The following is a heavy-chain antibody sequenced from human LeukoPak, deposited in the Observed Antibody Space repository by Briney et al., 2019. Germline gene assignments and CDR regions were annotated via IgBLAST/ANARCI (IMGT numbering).Heavy chain of an antibody. Sequence: GGSLRLSCAASGFTFSSYWMSSVRQAPGKGLGWGPNIKQDGREKSYVDPVKDRFTIARDNAKDSLYLQMNSLRAEDTAVYYCARAFYYDIVTGYWDYFDYWGKGTLVTVSS. V-gene: IGHV3-7*01. CDR1: GFTFSSYW. D-gene: IGHD3-9*01. J-gene: IGHJ4*02. CDR3: ARAFYYDIVTGYWDYFDY. CDR2: IKQDGREK.